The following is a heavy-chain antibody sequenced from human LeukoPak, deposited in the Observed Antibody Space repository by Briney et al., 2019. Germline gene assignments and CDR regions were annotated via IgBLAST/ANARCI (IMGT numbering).Heavy chain of an antibody. V-gene: IGHV3-23*01. J-gene: IGHJ6*03. CDR1: GFTFTSYD. CDR2: ISGSGGNT. Sequence: PGGSLRLSCAASGFTFTSYDMSWVRQAPGKGLEWVSAISGSGGNTYYADSVKGRFTISRDNSKNTLYLQMNSLRADDTAVYYCAKEMDRATYYYFYYMDVWGKGTTVTVSS. CDR3: AKEMDRATYYYFYYMDV. D-gene: IGHD2-2*03.